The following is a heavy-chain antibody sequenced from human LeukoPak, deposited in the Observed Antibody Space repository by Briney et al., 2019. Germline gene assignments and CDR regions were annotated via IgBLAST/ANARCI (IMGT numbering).Heavy chain of an antibody. D-gene: IGHD2/OR15-2a*01. Sequence: GASVKVSCKASGGTFSSYAISWVRQAPGQGLEWMGGIIPIFGTANYAQKLQDRVTMTTDTSTSTAYMELRSLRSDDTAAYYCARVSRGVNICDSWGQGTLVTVSS. V-gene: IGHV1-69*05. CDR2: IIPIFGTA. CDR1: GGTFSSYA. CDR3: ARVSRGVNICDS. J-gene: IGHJ4*02.